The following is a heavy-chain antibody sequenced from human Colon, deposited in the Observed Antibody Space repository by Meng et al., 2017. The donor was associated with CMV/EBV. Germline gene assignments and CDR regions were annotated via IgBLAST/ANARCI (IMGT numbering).Heavy chain of an antibody. D-gene: IGHD4-11*01. V-gene: IGHV4-39*07. Sequence: SETLSLTCNVSGDSLRSSLHYWGWVRQPPGKGLEWIASFQYSGGANYNPSLKSRVTISVDTSKNHLSLSLRSVTAADTAVYYCARDMGTVNSGFDVWGQGTLVTVSS. CDR2: FQYSGGA. J-gene: IGHJ4*02. CDR1: GDSLRSSLHY. CDR3: ARDMGTVNSGFDV.